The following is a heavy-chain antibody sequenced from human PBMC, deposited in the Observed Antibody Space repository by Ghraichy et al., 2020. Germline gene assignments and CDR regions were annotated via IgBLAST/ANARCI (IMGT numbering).Heavy chain of an antibody. V-gene: IGHV3-64D*06. D-gene: IGHD3-22*01. Sequence: GGSLRLSCSASGFTFSSYAMHWVRQAPGKGLQYVSAITSKGGSTYYADSVKGRFTISRDNSKNTLYLQMSSLRAEDTAVYYCVKGGWDYYDSSGYYYPLQFAYWGQGTLVTVSS. CDR3: VKGGWDYYDSSGYYYPLQFAY. J-gene: IGHJ4*02. CDR1: GFTFSSYA. CDR2: ITSKGGST.